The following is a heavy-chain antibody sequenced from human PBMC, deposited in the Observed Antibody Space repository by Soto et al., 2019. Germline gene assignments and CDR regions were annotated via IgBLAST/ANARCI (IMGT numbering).Heavy chain of an antibody. CDR2: ISSSSSYI. V-gene: IGHV3-21*01. Sequence: GGSLRLSCAASGFTFSSYSMNWVRQAPGKGLEWVSSISSSSSYIYYADSVKGRFTISRDNAKNSLYLQMNSLRAEDTAVYYCARDQGEAIVVVPAAITYYYYGMDVWGQGTTVTVSS. D-gene: IGHD2-2*02. J-gene: IGHJ6*02. CDR1: GFTFSSYS. CDR3: ARDQGEAIVVVPAAITYYYYGMDV.